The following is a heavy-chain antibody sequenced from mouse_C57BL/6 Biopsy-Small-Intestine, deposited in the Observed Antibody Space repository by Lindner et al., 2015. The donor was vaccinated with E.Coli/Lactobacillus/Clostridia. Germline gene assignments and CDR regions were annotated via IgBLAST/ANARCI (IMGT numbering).Heavy chain of an antibody. J-gene: IGHJ4*01. Sequence: VQLQESGPGLVAPSQGLSITCTVSGFSLTSYGVEWVRQSPGKGLEWLGVIWGVGSTNYNLALKSRLSISKDNSKRQVFLKMNSLQTDDSAMYYCACHRPDMSHYVGTMDYWGQGTSVTVSS. CDR3: ACHRPDMSHYVGTMDY. CDR2: IWGVGST. V-gene: IGHV2-6*01. D-gene: IGHD1-1*01. CDR1: GFSLTSYG.